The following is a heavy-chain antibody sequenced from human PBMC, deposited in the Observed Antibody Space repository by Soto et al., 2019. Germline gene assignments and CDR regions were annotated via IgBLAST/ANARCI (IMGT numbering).Heavy chain of an antibody. Sequence: PGGSLRLSCAASGFTFRNYAMTWARQAPGKGLEWVSSPLRSGSSAYYADSVRGRFTISSDTSANSLYLQMDNLRAEDTAIYYCAKDAISGDGIWLMDSWGQGTVVTVSS. CDR3: AKDAISGDGIWLMDS. CDR2: PLRSGSSA. V-gene: IGHV3-23*01. J-gene: IGHJ5*02. CDR1: GFTFRNYA. D-gene: IGHD4-17*01.